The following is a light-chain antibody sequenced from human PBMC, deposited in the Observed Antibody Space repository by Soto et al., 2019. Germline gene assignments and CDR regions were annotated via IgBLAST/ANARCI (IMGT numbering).Light chain of an antibody. Sequence: ESVLTQSPGTLSLSPGERATLSCRASQSVSSNYLAWYQQKPGQAPRLLIYGASSRASGIPDRFRGSGSGTDFTLTISRLEPEDFAVYYCQQYANSHGTFGQGTKVDIK. J-gene: IGKJ1*01. CDR2: GAS. CDR1: QSVSSNY. CDR3: QQYANSHGT. V-gene: IGKV3-20*01.